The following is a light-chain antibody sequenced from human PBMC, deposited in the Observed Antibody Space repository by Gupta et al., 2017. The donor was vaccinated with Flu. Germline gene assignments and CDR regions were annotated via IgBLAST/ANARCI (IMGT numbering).Light chain of an antibody. Sequence: QSVLTQPPSASATPGQRVTISCSGSSSNIGSNYVSWYQQLPGTAPKLLIYRNNQRPSGVPDRFSGSKSGTSASLAISGLRSEDEADYYCAAWDDSLSGVVFGGGTKLTVL. CDR3: AAWDDSLSGVV. CDR1: SSNIGSNY. J-gene: IGLJ2*01. CDR2: RNN. V-gene: IGLV1-47*01.